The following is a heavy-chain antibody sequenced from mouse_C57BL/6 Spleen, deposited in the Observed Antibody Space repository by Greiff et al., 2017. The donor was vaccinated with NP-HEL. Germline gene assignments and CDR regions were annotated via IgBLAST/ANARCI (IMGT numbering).Heavy chain of an antibody. J-gene: IGHJ1*03. V-gene: IGHV5-17*01. D-gene: IGHD4-1*01. CDR1: GFTFSDYG. CDR2: ISSGSSTI. CDR3: ARALTGTWYFDV. Sequence: EVKLQESGGGLVKPGGSLKLSCAASGFTFSDYGMHWVRQAPEKGLEWVAYISSGSSTIYYADTVKGRFTISRDNAKNTLFLQMTSLRSEDTAMYYCARALTGTWYFDVWGTETTVTVSS.